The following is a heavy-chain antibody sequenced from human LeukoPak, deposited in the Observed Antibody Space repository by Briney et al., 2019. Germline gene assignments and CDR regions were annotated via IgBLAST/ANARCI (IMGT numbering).Heavy chain of an antibody. CDR3: ARRGDFWSGCQIDY. D-gene: IGHD3-3*01. J-gene: IGHJ4*02. Sequence: PSETLSLTCAVYGGSFSGYYWSWIRQPPGKGLEWIGEINHSGSTNYNSSLKSRVTISVDTSKNQFSLKLSSVTAADTAVYYCARRGDFWSGCQIDYWGQGTLVTVSS. CDR2: INHSGST. V-gene: IGHV4-34*01. CDR1: GGSFSGYY.